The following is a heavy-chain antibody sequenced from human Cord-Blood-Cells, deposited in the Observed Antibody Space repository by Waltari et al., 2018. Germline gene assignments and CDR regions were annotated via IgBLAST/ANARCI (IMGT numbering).Heavy chain of an antibody. V-gene: IGHV3-53*01. CDR3: ARSPKGRGGAAAY. CDR2: IYSGGST. D-gene: IGHD6-13*01. J-gene: IGHJ4*02. Sequence: EVQLVESGGGLIQTGGYLRLSCAASGFTVSCTYMSWVRRAPGQGLECVSVIYSGGSTYYADSVKGRFTISRDNSKNTLYLQMNSLRAEDTAVYYCARSPKGRGGAAAYWGQGTLVTVSS. CDR1: GFTVSCTY.